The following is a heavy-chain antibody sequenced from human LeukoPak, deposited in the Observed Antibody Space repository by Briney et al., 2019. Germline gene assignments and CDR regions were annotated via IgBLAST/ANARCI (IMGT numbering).Heavy chain of an antibody. CDR1: AFTFSSYW. V-gene: IGHV3-7*01. CDR2: IKEDGSEI. Sequence: GGSLRLSCEASAFTFSSYWMSWVRQAPGRGLEWVANIKEDGSEINYVDSVKGRFTISRDNAKNSLFLQMNSLRVEDTAVYYCARDRGYSSFDYWGQGTLVTVSS. J-gene: IGHJ4*02. D-gene: IGHD4-23*01. CDR3: ARDRGYSSFDY.